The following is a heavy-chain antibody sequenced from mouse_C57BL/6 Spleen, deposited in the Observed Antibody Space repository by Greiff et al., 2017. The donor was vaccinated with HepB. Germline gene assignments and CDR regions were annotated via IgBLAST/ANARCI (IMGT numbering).Heavy chain of an antibody. Sequence: EVQGVESGGGLVKPGGSLKLSCAASGFTFSSYAMSWVRQTPEKRLEWVATISDGGSYNYYPDNVKGRFTISRDNAKNNLYLQMSHLKSEDTAMYYCARELGRGAWFAYWGQGTLVTVSA. J-gene: IGHJ3*01. V-gene: IGHV5-4*01. CDR1: GFTFSSYA. CDR2: ISDGGSYN. CDR3: ARELGRGAWFAY. D-gene: IGHD4-1*01.